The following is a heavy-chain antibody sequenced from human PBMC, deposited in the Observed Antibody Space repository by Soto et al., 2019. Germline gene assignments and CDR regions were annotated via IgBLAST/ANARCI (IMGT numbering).Heavy chain of an antibody. Sequence: ASVKVCCKASVYTLNSYDIKWVRQATGQGLEWMGWMNPNSGNTGYAQKFQGRVTMTRNTSISTACMELNSLRSEDTAVYYCARGRYYSSTSCYLFDYWGQGTLVTVPQ. J-gene: IGHJ4*02. D-gene: IGHD2-2*01. V-gene: IGHV1-8*01. CDR2: MNPNSGNT. CDR3: ARGRYYSSTSCYLFDY. CDR1: VYTLNSYD.